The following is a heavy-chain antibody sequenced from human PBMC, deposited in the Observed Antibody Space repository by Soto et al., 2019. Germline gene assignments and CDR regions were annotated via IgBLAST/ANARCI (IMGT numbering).Heavy chain of an antibody. D-gene: IGHD6-13*01. CDR3: ARDYRSSWDY. V-gene: IGHV1-3*01. CDR2: INAGNGEA. CDR1: GYTFTAYA. Sequence: QVQLVQSGAEVKKPGASVKVSCKASGYTFTAYAIHWVRQAPGHRLEWLGWINAGNGEARYPQEFQDRVTITRDTSASTTYMELSSLRSEDSSVYYCARDYRSSWDYWGQGTQVTVSS. J-gene: IGHJ4*02.